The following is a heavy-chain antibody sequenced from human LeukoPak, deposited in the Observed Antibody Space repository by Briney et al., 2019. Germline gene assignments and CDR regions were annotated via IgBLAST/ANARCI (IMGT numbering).Heavy chain of an antibody. V-gene: IGHV3-53*01. CDR3: ARGYQYFDY. Sequence: PGGSLRLSCAASGXTVSSNYMNWVRQAPGKGLEWVSVIFTGGTTDYADSVKGRFTISRENSKNTLYLQMNSLRAEDTAVYYCARGYQYFDYWGQGTLVTVSS. CDR1: GXTVSSNY. D-gene: IGHD2-2*01. J-gene: IGHJ4*02. CDR2: IFTGGTT.